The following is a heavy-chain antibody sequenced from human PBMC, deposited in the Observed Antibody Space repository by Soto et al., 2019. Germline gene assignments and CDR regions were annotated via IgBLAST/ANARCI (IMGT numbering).Heavy chain of an antibody. J-gene: IGHJ3*02. D-gene: IGHD2-15*01. Sequence: QVQLQESGPGLVKPSETLSLTCSVSGGSIKSYYWSWIRQPPGRGLEWIGYIFYSGSIEYNPSLKSRVTISLDTSENQFSLKLTSVTSADTAVYYCARVGGAPLGAFDIWGQGTTVTVSS. CDR2: IFYSGSI. CDR3: ARVGGAPLGAFDI. CDR1: GGSIKSYY. V-gene: IGHV4-59*01.